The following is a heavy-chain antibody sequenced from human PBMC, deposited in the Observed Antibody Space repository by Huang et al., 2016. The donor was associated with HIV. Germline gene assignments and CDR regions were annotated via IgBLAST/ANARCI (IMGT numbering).Heavy chain of an antibody. J-gene: IGHJ3*02. CDR2: LYPEDGET. D-gene: IGHD2-15*01. Sequence: QVQLVESGAELKKPGASVRVSCKVSGYTVSELSFHWVRQAPEKGLEWMGGLYPEDGETIYAQRVQGRVTMTEDTSTDTAYMELSSLRPEDTAVYYCATSTPDVGAGVLRSAFDIWGQGTMVTVSS. V-gene: IGHV1-24*01. CDR1: GYTVSELS. CDR3: ATSTPDVGAGVLRSAFDI.